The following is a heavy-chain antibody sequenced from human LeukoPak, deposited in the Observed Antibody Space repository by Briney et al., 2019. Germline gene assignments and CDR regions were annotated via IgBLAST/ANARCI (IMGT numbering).Heavy chain of an antibody. J-gene: IGHJ6*03. CDR1: GFTFSGSA. CDR2: IGSKANSYAT. V-gene: IGHV3-73*01. D-gene: IGHD2-21*01. CDR3: TRHVDSSFNYMDV. Sequence: GGSLRLSCAASGFTFSGSAMHWVRQASGKGLEWVGRIGSKANSYATAYAASVKGRFTISRDDSKNTAYLQMNSLKTEDTAVYYCTRHVDSSFNYMDVWGKGTTVTVSS.